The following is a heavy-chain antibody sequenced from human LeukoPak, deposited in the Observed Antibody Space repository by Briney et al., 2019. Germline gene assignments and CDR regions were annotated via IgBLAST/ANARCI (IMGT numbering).Heavy chain of an antibody. D-gene: IGHD1-14*01. CDR3: ARDRTNRNGNWFDP. V-gene: IGHV1-2*06. CDR2: INPNSGGA. Sequence: ASVKVSCKASGYIFISYGITWVRQAPGQGLEWMGRINPNSGGANYAQKFQGRVTMTRDTSISTAYMELSRLRSDDTAVYYCARDRTNRNGNWFDPWGQGTLVTVSS. J-gene: IGHJ5*02. CDR1: GYIFISYG.